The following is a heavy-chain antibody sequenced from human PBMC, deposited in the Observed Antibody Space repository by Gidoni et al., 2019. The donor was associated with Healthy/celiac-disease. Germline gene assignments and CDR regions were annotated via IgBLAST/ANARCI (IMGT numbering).Heavy chain of an antibody. Sequence: EVQLVESGGGLVKPGGSLRLSCAASGFPFSSYSMNWVRQAPGKGLEWVSSISSSSSYIYYADSVKGRFTISRDNAKNSLYLQMNSLRAEDTAVYYCATAHLPRYCGGDCYPDYWGQGTLVTVSS. CDR1: GFPFSSYS. J-gene: IGHJ4*02. CDR2: ISSSSSYI. CDR3: ATAHLPRYCGGDCYPDY. D-gene: IGHD2-21*01. V-gene: IGHV3-21*01.